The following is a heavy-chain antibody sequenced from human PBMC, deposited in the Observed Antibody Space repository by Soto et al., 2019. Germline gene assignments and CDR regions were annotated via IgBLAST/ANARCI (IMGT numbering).Heavy chain of an antibody. CDR1: GGSISSYY. CDR2: IYYSGST. V-gene: IGHV4-59*08. CDR3: ARYYYDSSGFDY. Sequence: SETLSLTCTVSGGSISSYYWSWIRQPPGKGLEWIGYIYYSGSTNYNPSLKSRVTISVDTSKNQFSLKLSSVTAADTAGYYCARYYYDSSGFDYWGQGTLVTVS. J-gene: IGHJ4*02. D-gene: IGHD3-22*01.